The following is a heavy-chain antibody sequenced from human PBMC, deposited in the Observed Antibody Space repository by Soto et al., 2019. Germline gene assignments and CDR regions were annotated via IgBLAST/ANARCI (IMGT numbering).Heavy chain of an antibody. CDR2: IIPILGTA. CDR1: GGTFSSYA. V-gene: IGHV1-69*12. Sequence: QVQLVQSGAEVKKPGSSVKVSCKASGGTFSSYAISLVRQAPGQGLEWMGGIIPILGTANYAQKFQGRVTITADESTSTAYMELSSLRSEDTAVYYCASNIAVAGTVYYYGMDVWGQATTVTVSS. D-gene: IGHD6-19*01. J-gene: IGHJ6*02. CDR3: ASNIAVAGTVYYYGMDV.